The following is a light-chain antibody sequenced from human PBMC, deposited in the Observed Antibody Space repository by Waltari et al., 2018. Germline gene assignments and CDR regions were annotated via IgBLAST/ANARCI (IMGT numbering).Light chain of an antibody. CDR3: QQANIFPFA. Sequence: DIQMTQSPSSVSASVGSRVTITCQASQDISTWLAWYQQQPGKAPKVLIYAATSVQSGVASRFSGSGSGTDFTLTITSVQPEDSATYYCQQANIFPFAFGPGTKVHIK. J-gene: IGKJ3*01. CDR2: AAT. V-gene: IGKV1-12*01. CDR1: QDISTW.